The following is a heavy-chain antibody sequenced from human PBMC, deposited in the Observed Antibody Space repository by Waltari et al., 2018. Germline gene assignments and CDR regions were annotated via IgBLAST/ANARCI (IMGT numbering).Heavy chain of an antibody. J-gene: IGHJ3*02. V-gene: IGHV4-39*01. Sequence: QLQLQESGPGLVKASETLSLTCIVSGGPITSSSSYWGWIRQPPGKGLEWIGSTGSTYHNPSLKSRVTISVDTSKSQFSLKLGAVPAADTAVYYCVRQGSGGRAFDIWGLGTMVTVSS. D-gene: IGHD3-10*01. CDR3: VRQGSGGRAFDI. CDR1: GGPITSSSSY. CDR2: TGST.